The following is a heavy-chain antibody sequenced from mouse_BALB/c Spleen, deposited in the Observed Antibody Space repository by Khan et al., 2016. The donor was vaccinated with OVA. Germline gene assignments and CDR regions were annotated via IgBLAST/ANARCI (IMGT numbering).Heavy chain of an antibody. J-gene: IGHJ3*01. CDR1: GYTFTSYV. V-gene: IGHV1S136*01. D-gene: IGHD1-1*01. CDR2: INPYNDGT. CDR3: ARRDYYGSSSFAY. Sequence: VQLQQSGPELVKPGASVKMSCKASGYTFTSYVMHWVKQKPGQGLEWIGYINPYNDGTKYNEKFKGKATLPSDKSSSTAYMDLSSLTSEDAAVDYCARRDYYGSSSFAYWGQGTLVTVSA.